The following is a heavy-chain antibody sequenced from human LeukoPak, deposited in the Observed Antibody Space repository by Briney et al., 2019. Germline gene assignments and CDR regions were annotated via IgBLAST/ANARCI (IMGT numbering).Heavy chain of an antibody. CDR1: RGSINRYN. CDR3: ASVRANTAYYYYYGMDV. V-gene: IGHV4-34*01. Sequence: SETLSLTCNASRGSINRYNWNWIRRPPGKGLEWIGEINHSGSTNYNPSLKSRVTMSVDTSKNQFSLKLSSVTAADTAVYYCASVRANTAYYYYYGMDVWGQGTTVTVSS. J-gene: IGHJ6*02. D-gene: IGHD3-10*01. CDR2: INHSGST.